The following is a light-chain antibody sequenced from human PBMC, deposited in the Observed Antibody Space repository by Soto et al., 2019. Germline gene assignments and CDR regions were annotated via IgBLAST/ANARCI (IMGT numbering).Light chain of an antibody. CDR1: SGHSSYA. J-gene: IGLJ3*02. Sequence: QAVLTQSPSASASLGASVKLTCTLSSGHSSYAIAWHQQQPEKGPRYLMKLNSDGSHSKGDGIPDRFSGSSSGAERYLTISSLQSEDEADYYCQTYGVFGGGTKLTVL. CDR2: LNSDGSH. CDR3: QTYGV. V-gene: IGLV4-69*01.